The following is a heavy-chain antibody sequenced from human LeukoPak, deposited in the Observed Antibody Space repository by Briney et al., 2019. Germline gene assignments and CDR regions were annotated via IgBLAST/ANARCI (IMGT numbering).Heavy chain of an antibody. D-gene: IGHD5-18*01. Sequence: PGGSLRLSCAASGFTVSSNYMNWVRQAPGKGLEWVSYISSSGSTIYYADSVKGRFTISRDNAKNSLYLQMNSLRAEDTAVYYCARAGFDTAMGPGGWFDPWGQGTLVTVSS. V-gene: IGHV3-48*03. CDR3: ARAGFDTAMGPGGWFDP. CDR1: GFTVSSNY. CDR2: ISSSGSTI. J-gene: IGHJ5*02.